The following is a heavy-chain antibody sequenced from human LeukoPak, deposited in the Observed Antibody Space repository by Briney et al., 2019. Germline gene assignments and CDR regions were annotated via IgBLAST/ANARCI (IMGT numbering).Heavy chain of an antibody. CDR2: INPSGGST. V-gene: IGHV1-46*01. Sequence: ASVKVSCKASGGTFSSYAISWVRQAPGQGLEWMGIINPSGGSTSYAQKFQGRVTMTTDTSTSTAYMELRSLRSDDTAVYYCARTYYYDSSGYYVWSYFDYWGQGTLVTVSS. D-gene: IGHD3-22*01. J-gene: IGHJ4*02. CDR1: GGTFSSYA. CDR3: ARTYYYDSSGYYVWSYFDY.